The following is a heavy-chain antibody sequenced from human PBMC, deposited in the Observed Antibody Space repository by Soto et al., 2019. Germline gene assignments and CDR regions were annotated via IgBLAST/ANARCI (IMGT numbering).Heavy chain of an antibody. D-gene: IGHD5-18*01. CDR3: ANLDVDTAMVPEYFQH. V-gene: IGHV3-23*01. Sequence: GGSLRLSCAASGFTFSSYAMSWVRQAPGKGLEWVSAISGSGGSTYYADSVKGRFTISRDNSKSTLYLQMNSLRAEDTAVYYCANLDVDTAMVPEYFQHWGQGTLVTVSS. CDR2: ISGSGGST. CDR1: GFTFSSYA. J-gene: IGHJ1*01.